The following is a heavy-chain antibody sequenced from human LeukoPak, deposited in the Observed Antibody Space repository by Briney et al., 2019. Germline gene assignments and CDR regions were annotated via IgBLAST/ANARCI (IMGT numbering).Heavy chain of an antibody. D-gene: IGHD2-21*02. V-gene: IGHV1-18*01. Sequence: ASVKVSCKASGYTFTSYGISWVRQAPGQGLEWMGWISAYNGNTNYAQKLQGRVTTTTDTSTSTAYMELRSLRSDDTAVYYCARDHRGGAYCGGDCADFDYWGQGTLVTVSS. CDR3: ARDHRGGAYCGGDCADFDY. J-gene: IGHJ4*02. CDR2: ISAYNGNT. CDR1: GYTFTSYG.